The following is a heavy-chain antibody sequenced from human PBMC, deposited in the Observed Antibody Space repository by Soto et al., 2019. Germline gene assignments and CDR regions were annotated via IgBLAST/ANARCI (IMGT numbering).Heavy chain of an antibody. CDR1: GFTFSSYA. D-gene: IGHD6-13*01. V-gene: IGHV3-23*01. Sequence: EVQLLESGGGLVQPGGSLRLSCAASGFTFSSYAMSWVRQAPGKGLEWVSAISGSGGSTYYAYSVKGRFTISRDNYQNTRYVQMNSLRAEDTAVYSCAKERAWGSSWGGTLVLWGQGTLVTVSS. J-gene: IGHJ4*02. CDR2: ISGSGGST. CDR3: AKERAWGSSWGGTLVL.